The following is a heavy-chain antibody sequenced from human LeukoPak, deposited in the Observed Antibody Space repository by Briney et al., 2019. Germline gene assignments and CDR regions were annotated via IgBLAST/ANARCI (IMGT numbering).Heavy chain of an antibody. J-gene: IGHJ4*02. CDR2: INPSGGST. V-gene: IGHV1-46*01. CDR1: GYTFTSYY. Sequence: ASVKVSCKASGYTFTSYYMHWVRQAPGQGLEWMGIINPSGGSTSYAQKFQGRVTMTRDTSTSTVYMELSSLRSEDTAVYYCARGSPILRFLEWLFNFDYWGQGTLVTVSS. D-gene: IGHD3-3*01. CDR3: ARGSPILRFLEWLFNFDY.